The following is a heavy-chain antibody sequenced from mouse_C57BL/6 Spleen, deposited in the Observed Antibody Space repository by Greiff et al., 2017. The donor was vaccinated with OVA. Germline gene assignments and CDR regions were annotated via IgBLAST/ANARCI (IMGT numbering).Heavy chain of an antibody. CDR3: ARHSNYGSYWYFDV. CDR1: GFTFSSYG. CDR2: ISSGGSYT. D-gene: IGHD2-2*01. J-gene: IGHJ1*03. V-gene: IGHV5-6*01. Sequence: DVQLVESGGDLVKPGGSLKLSCAASGFTFSSYGMSWVRQTPDKRLEWVATISSGGSYTYYPDSVKGRFTISRANAKNTLYLQRSSLKSEDTAMYYCARHSNYGSYWYFDVWGTGTTVTVSS.